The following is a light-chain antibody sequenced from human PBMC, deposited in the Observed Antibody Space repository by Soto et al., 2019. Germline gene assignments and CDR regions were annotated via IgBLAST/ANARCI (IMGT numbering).Light chain of an antibody. CDR1: QSVSSSY. J-gene: IGKJ1*01. CDR3: QQYGSSRT. Sequence: EIVLTQSPGTLSLSPGERATLSCRASQSVSSSYLAWYQQKPGQAPRPLIYGASSRATGIPDRFSGSGSGTDFTLTISRLEPEDFAVYYCQQYGSSRTFGQGTKVDI. CDR2: GAS. V-gene: IGKV3-20*01.